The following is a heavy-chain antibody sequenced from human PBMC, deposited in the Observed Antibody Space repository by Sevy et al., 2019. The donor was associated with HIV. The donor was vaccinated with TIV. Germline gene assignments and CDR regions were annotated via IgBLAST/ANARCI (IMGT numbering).Heavy chain of an antibody. D-gene: IGHD3-10*01. J-gene: IGHJ5*02. CDR2: ISSSSSYI. Sequence: GESLKISCAASGFTFSSYSMNWVRQAPGKGLEWVSSISSSSSYIYYADSVKGRFTISRDNAKNSLYLQMNSLRAEDTAVYYCARGSPYYYGSGSSDWFDPWGQGTLVTVSS. CDR3: ARGSPYYYGSGSSDWFDP. CDR1: GFTFSSYS. V-gene: IGHV3-21*01.